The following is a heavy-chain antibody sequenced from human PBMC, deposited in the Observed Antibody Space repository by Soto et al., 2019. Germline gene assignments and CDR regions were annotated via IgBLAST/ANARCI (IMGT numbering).Heavy chain of an antibody. J-gene: IGHJ4*02. CDR3: ARAVITVASSLLDY. CDR1: GDTFTGHH. D-gene: IGHD3-10*01. V-gene: IGHV1-2*02. CDR2: INPTTGGT. Sequence: ASVKVSCKPSGDTFTGHHLQWVRQAPGQGPEWMGWINPTTGGTNYAQRIQRRITMTRNTSYGTAYMDINRLTSDETAVYYCARAVITVASSLLDYWGQVTPVTVSS.